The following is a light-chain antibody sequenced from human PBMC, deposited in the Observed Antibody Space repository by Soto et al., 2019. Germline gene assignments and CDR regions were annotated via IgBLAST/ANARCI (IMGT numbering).Light chain of an antibody. Sequence: QSALTQPASVSGSPGQSITVSCTGTSNDVGSYNLVSWYQQHPGKAPKLMIFEVSMRPSGVSNRFSGSKSDNTASLTISGLQAEDDADYYCCSYADGETLVFGGGTQLTVL. CDR2: EVS. J-gene: IGLJ2*01. CDR3: CSYADGETLV. CDR1: SNDVGSYNL. V-gene: IGLV2-23*02.